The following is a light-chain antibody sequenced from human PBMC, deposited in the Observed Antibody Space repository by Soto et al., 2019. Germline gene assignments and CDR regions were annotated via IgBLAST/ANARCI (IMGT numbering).Light chain of an antibody. Sequence: QSALTQPPSASGSPGQSVTISCTGTSSDIGDYNYVSWYQQHPGKAPKLMIYEVSKRPSGVPDRFSGSKSGNTASLTGSGLQAEDEADYYCSSYAGSLDVFGTGTKLTVL. CDR2: EVS. V-gene: IGLV2-8*01. CDR3: SSYAGSLDV. J-gene: IGLJ1*01. CDR1: SSDIGDYNY.